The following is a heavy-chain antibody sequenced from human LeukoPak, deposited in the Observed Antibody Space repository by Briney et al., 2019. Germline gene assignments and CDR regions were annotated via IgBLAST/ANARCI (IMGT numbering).Heavy chain of an antibody. CDR2: FYTSGST. CDR1: GGSISNGSYY. Sequence: SETLSLTCTVSGGSISNGSYYWSWIRQPAGKGLEWIGRFYTSGSTNYNPSLKSRVTMSVDTSKNQFSLKLSSVTAADTAVYYCARDTLDPPLPDNWFDPWGQGTLVTVSS. J-gene: IGHJ5*02. CDR3: ARDTLDPPLPDNWFDP. V-gene: IGHV4-61*02. D-gene: IGHD3-9*01.